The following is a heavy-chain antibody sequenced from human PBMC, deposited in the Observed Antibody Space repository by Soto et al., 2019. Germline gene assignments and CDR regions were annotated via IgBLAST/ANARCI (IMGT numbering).Heavy chain of an antibody. V-gene: IGHV3-53*01. Sequence: GGSLRLSCAGCGLSVRSNYMGWVLQAPGTGLEWVSLIYGGDDTYYADSVEGRFNISRDNSKNTLYLQMNSLRVEDTDVYYCARRGYEYESSGYYPLFDYWGQGILVT. CDR2: IYGGDDT. CDR3: ARRGYEYESSGYYPLFDY. CDR1: GLSVRSNY. J-gene: IGHJ4*02. D-gene: IGHD3-22*01.